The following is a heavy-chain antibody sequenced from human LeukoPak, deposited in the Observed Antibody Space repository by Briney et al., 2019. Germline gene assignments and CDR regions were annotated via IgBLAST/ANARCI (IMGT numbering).Heavy chain of an antibody. CDR3: ARTVGVGRGTDFDL. D-gene: IGHD1-1*01. CDR2: NYYSGST. Sequence: KPSDTLSFTCTFADSFISCYYWSWLQQPPEKVRGRIGNNYYSGSTNYNPSLKSRVTISVDTSNNQSSLKRRSLTAADTAMYYCARTVGVGRGTDFDLWGRGTMVTVSS. V-gene: IGHV4-59*12. J-gene: IGHJ2*01. CDR1: DSFISCYY.